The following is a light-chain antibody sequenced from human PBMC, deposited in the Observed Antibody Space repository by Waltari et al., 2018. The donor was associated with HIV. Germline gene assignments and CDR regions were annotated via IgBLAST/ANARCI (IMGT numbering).Light chain of an antibody. CDR3: SSLTTRSTLVI. V-gene: IGLV2-14*03. CDR2: DVT. J-gene: IGLJ2*01. Sequence: QSALTQPASVSGSPGQSITVSCTGTFSDIGSYNSVSWYQQHPGEAPKLSVFDVTTRPSGGSRRFSGSKSGNTASLTISGLQTENEADYYCSSLTTRSTLVIFGGGTRLTV. CDR1: FSDIGSYNS.